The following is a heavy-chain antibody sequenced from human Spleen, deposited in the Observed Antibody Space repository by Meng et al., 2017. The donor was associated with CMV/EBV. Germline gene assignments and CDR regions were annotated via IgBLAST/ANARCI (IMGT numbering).Heavy chain of an antibody. D-gene: IGHD2-2*01. CDR2: ISYDGSDK. CDR3: ARVTYCNSTSCYDYYGMEV. CDR1: GFTFSSYA. Sequence: GESLKISCAASGFTFSSYAMSWVRQAPGKGLEWVAVISYDGSDKYYADSVKGRFTISRDNTKNTLYLQMSSLRTEDTAVYYCARVTYCNSTSCYDYYGMEVWGQGTTVTVSS. J-gene: IGHJ6*02. V-gene: IGHV3-30*04.